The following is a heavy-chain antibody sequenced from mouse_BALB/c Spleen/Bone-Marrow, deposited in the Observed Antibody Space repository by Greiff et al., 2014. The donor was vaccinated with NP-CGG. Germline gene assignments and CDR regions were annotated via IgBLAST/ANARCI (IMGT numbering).Heavy chain of an antibody. D-gene: IGHD1-1*01. J-gene: IGHJ3*01. CDR2: IDPANGNT. Sequence: EVQLQQSGAELVKPGASVKLPCTASSFNIKDTYMHWVKQRPEQGLEWIGRIDPANGNTKYDPKFQGKATITADTSSNTAYLQLSSLTSEDTAVYYCASYYYGSSYGFAYWGQGTLVTVSA. CDR1: SFNIKDTY. CDR3: ASYYYGSSYGFAY. V-gene: IGHV14-3*02.